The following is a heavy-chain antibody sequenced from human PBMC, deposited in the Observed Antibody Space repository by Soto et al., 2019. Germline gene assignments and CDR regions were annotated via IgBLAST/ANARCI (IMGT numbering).Heavy chain of an antibody. Sequence: SETLSLTCTVSGDSISSADYYWSWIRQTPGKGLEWIGHIFYSGTTYYNLSLKSRLTISVDTSKNHFSLRLTSVTAADTAVYYCARDLWVEPELYYYGMDVWGQGTTVTVSS. J-gene: IGHJ6*02. V-gene: IGHV4-30-4*01. CDR1: GDSISSADYY. CDR3: ARDLWVEPELYYYGMDV. CDR2: IFYSGTT. D-gene: IGHD1-1*01.